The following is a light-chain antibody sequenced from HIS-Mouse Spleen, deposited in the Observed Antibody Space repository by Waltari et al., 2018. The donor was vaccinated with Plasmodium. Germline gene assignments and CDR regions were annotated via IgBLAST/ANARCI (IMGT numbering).Light chain of an antibody. V-gene: IGKV3-15*01. J-gene: IGKJ3*01. Sequence: EIVMPQSPATRSVSPGERATLSCRASQSVSSTLAWYQQKPGQAPRLLIYGASTRATGIPARFSGSGSGTEFTLTISSLQSEDFAVYYCQQYNNWSFTFGPGTKVDIK. CDR2: GAS. CDR3: QQYNNWSFT. CDR1: QSVSST.